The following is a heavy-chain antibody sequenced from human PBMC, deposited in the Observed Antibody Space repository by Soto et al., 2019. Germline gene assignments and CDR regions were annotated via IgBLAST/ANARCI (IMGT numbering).Heavy chain of an antibody. CDR3: ARVGQRYCSGGSCYSGAFDI. CDR2: IYYSGST. Sequence: SETLSLTCTVSGGSISSYYWSWIRQPPGKGLEWIGYIYYSGSTNYNPSLKSRVTISVDTSKNQFSLKLSSVTAADTAVYYCARVGQRYCSGGSCYSGAFDIWGQGTMVTVSS. J-gene: IGHJ3*02. D-gene: IGHD2-15*01. CDR1: GGSISSYY. V-gene: IGHV4-59*01.